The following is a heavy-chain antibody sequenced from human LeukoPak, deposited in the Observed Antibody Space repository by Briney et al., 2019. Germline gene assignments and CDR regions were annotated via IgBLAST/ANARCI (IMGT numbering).Heavy chain of an antibody. CDR2: IYYSGST. D-gene: IGHD4-17*01. V-gene: IGHV4-39*01. Sequence: SETLSLTCTVSGGSISSSSYYWGWIRQPPGKGLEWIGSIYYSGSTYYNPSLKSRVTISVDTSKNQFSLKLSSVTAADTAVYYCARQITVTTLYAFDIWGQGTMVTVSS. CDR3: ARQITVTTLYAFDI. CDR1: GGSISSSSYY. J-gene: IGHJ3*02.